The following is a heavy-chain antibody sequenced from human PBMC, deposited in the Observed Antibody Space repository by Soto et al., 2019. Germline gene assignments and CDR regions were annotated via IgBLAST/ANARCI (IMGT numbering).Heavy chain of an antibody. Sequence: ASVKVSCKASGYTFSRFYMHWVLQAPGQGLEVMGWIAPNSGDTNIAQKFQGRVTMTRDTSISTAYMDLNRLRSDDTAVYYCAKNLLVTLGGCYDICGQGTMVTVSS. CDR1: GYTFSRFY. D-gene: IGHD3-3*01. J-gene: IGHJ3*02. V-gene: IGHV1-2*02. CDR3: AKNLLVTLGGCYDI. CDR2: IAPNSGDT.